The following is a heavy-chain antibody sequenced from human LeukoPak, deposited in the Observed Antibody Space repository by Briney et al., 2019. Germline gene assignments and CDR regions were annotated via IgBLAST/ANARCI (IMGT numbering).Heavy chain of an antibody. Sequence: PGGSLRLSCAASGFTFSSYWMHWVRQAPGKGLVWVSRINSDGSSTSYADSVKGRFTISRDNAKNTLYLQMNSLRAEDTAVYYCARTYSSSWTNFYYYYYYMDVWGKGTTVTISS. CDR3: ARTYSSSWTNFYYYYYYMDV. D-gene: IGHD6-13*01. J-gene: IGHJ6*03. CDR1: GFTFSSYW. V-gene: IGHV3-74*01. CDR2: INSDGSST.